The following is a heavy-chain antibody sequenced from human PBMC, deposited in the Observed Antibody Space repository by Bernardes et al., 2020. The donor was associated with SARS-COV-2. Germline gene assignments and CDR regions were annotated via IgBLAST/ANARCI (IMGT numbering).Heavy chain of an antibody. CDR3: ATEDGEWFES. D-gene: IGHD4-17*01. Sequence: GGSLRLSCVTSGFIFSDYTMHWVRRAPGKGLEWVAVIWHAGSRDYYEDSVKGRFTISRDNSNNTLYQQMNSLRAEDTALYHCATEDGEWFESWGQGTLVTVSS. V-gene: IGHV3-33*03. CDR2: IWHAGSRD. CDR1: GFIFSDYT. J-gene: IGHJ5*01.